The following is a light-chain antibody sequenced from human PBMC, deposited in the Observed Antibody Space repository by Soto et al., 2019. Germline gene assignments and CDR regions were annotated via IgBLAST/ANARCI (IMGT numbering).Light chain of an antibody. V-gene: IGKV1-39*01. J-gene: IGKJ1*01. CDR3: QQSYSTHWT. CDR2: AAS. CDR1: QSISSY. Sequence: DIQMTQSPSSLSASVGDRVTITCRASQSISSYLNWYQQKPGKAPKLLIYAASSLQSGVPSRFSGSGSGTDFTLTISSXQPEDFATYYCQQSYSTHWTFGQGTKVDIK.